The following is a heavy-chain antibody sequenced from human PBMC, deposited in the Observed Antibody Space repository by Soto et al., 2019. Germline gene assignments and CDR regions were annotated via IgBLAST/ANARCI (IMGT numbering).Heavy chain of an antibody. CDR3: ASREYSSSFFDY. V-gene: IGHV4-31*03. Sequence: PPETLSLTCTFSGGSISGGGYSWSWIRQHPGKGLEWIGYIYYSGSTYYNPSLKSRVTISVDTSKNQFSLKLSSVTAADTAVYYCASREYSSSFFDYWGQGTLVTVSS. CDR1: GGSISGGGYS. CDR2: IYYSGST. D-gene: IGHD6-6*01. J-gene: IGHJ4*02.